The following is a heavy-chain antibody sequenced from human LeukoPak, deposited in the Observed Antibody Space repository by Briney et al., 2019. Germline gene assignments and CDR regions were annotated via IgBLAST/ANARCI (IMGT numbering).Heavy chain of an antibody. J-gene: IGHJ4*02. Sequence: PGGSLRLSCAASGLTVSSNYMSWVRQAPGKGLEWVSGIYSGGSTEYTDSVKGRFTISRDNSKNMVYLQMNSLRAEDTAVYYCARGASGSWNYKRGFDYWGQGTLVTVSS. CDR3: ARGASGSWNYKRGFDY. V-gene: IGHV3-53*01. D-gene: IGHD1-26*01. CDR1: GLTVSSNY. CDR2: IYSGGST.